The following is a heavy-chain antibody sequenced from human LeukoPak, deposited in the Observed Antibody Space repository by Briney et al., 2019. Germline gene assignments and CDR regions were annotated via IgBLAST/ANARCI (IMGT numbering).Heavy chain of an antibody. D-gene: IGHD2-21*01. V-gene: IGHV1-24*01. Sequence: ASVKVSCKVSGYSGIELDMHWVRQAPGKGLEWMGGFDREDGGTIYARKFQGRVTTTEDTSADTAYMELSSLTSEDTAVYYCARAYSPGRFDPWGQGTLVTVSS. CDR1: GYSGIELD. CDR3: ARAYSPGRFDP. CDR2: FDREDGGT. J-gene: IGHJ5*02.